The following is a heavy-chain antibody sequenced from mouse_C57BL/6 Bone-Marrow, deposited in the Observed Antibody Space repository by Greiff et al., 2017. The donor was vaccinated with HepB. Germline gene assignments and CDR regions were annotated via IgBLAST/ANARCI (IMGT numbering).Heavy chain of an antibody. J-gene: IGHJ4*01. Sequence: DVMLVESGGDLVKPGGSLKLSCAASGFTFSSYGMSWVRQTPDKRLEWVATISSGGSYTYYPDSVKGRFTISRDNAKNTLYLQMSSLKSEDTAMYYCARIYDGLNYAMDYWGQGTSVTVSS. D-gene: IGHD2-3*01. CDR2: ISSGGSYT. CDR1: GFTFSSYG. V-gene: IGHV5-6*02. CDR3: ARIYDGLNYAMDY.